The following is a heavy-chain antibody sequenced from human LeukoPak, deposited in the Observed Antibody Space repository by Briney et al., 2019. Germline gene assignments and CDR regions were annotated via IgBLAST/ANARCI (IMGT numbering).Heavy chain of an antibody. CDR3: AKVRSGSSNWALRIFDN. CDR1: GFPFGDEA. V-gene: IGHV3-23*01. D-gene: IGHD4-11*01. CDR2: FSPGGGTT. J-gene: IGHJ4*02. Sequence: QPGGSLRLSCAASGFPFGDEAMSWVRQSPERGLEWVSSFSPGGGTTYYADSVKGRFTISSDNSKNTLYVQMNNLRAEDTAVYSCAKVRSGSSNWALRIFDNWGQGTPVSVSS.